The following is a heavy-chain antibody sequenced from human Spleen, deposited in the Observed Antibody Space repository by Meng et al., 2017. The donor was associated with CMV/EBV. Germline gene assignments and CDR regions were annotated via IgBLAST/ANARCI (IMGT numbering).Heavy chain of an antibody. D-gene: IGHD3-9*01. V-gene: IGHV4-30-4*08. Sequence: QVQLQWSGPALLKPSQPLSFTCTVSGGSISSGDYYWSWIRQPPGKGLEWIGYIHFSGSAYYNPSLKSRVTISVDTSKNQFSLKVRSVTAADTFFYKQKTAYEILTGNDYWGQGTLVTVSS. J-gene: IGHJ4*02. CDR3: KTAYEILTGNDY. CDR1: GGSISSGDYY. CDR2: IHFSGSA.